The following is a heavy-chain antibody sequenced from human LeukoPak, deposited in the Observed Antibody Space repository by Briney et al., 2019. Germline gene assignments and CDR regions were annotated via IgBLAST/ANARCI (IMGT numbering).Heavy chain of an antibody. Sequence: SETLSLTCSVSGGSISSYYWSWIRQPPGKGLEWIGYIYYSGSTNYNPSLKGRVTISVDTSKNQFSLNLSSVTAADTAVYYCASVRGYSSGWYASGFDPWGQGTLVTVSS. D-gene: IGHD6-19*01. CDR3: ASVRGYSSGWYASGFDP. J-gene: IGHJ5*02. CDR2: IYYSGST. V-gene: IGHV4-59*12. CDR1: GGSISSYY.